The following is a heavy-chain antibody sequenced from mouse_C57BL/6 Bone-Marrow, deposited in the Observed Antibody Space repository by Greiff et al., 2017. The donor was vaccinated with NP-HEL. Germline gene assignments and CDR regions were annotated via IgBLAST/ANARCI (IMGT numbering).Heavy chain of an antibody. CDR3: AKEGLLYYYAMDY. D-gene: IGHD1-1*02. Sequence: QVQLQQSGAELAKPGASVKLSCKASGYTFTSYWMHWVKQRPGQGLEWIGYINPSSGYTKYNQKFKDKATLTADKSSSTAYMQLSSLTYEDSAVYYCAKEGLLYYYAMDYWGQGTSVTVSS. V-gene: IGHV1-7*01. CDR2: INPSSGYT. J-gene: IGHJ4*01. CDR1: GYTFTSYW.